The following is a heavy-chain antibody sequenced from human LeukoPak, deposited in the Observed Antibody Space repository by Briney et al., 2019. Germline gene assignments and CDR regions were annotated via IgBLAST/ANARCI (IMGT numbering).Heavy chain of an antibody. V-gene: IGHV3-7*01. D-gene: IGHD3-22*01. CDR1: GFTFSKYW. CDR2: IRGDGSVK. CDR3: SRDASYYDSSRHYFDAFDI. J-gene: IGHJ3*02. Sequence: GGSLRLSCVASGFTFSKYWMTWVRQAPGKGLEWVANIRGDGSVKYLLDSVKGRFTISRDNVKNSLSLEMNNLRAEDTAVYYCSRDASYYDSSRHYFDAFDIWGQGTMVTVSS.